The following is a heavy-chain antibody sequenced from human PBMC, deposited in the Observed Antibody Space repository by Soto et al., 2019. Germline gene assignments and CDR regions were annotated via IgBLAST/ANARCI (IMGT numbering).Heavy chain of an antibody. D-gene: IGHD6-13*01. CDR3: ARGGSSSWYNPWGYMDV. CDR2: ISWNSGSI. CDR1: GFTFDDYA. Sequence: GGSLRLSCAASGFTFDDYAMHWVRQAPGKGLEWVSGISWNSGSIGYADSVKGRFTISRDNAKNSLYLQMNSLRAEDTALYYCARGGSSSWYNPWGYMDVWGKGTTVTVSS. V-gene: IGHV3-9*01. J-gene: IGHJ6*03.